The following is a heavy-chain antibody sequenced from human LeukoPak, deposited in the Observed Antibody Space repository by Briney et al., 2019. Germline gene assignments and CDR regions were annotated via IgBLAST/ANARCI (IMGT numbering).Heavy chain of an antibody. CDR1: GGSISTSY. J-gene: IGHJ4*02. CDR3: ARHYGGHSFGTTFDN. CDR2: IYGLGIT. V-gene: IGHV4-4*07. Sequence: PSETLSLTCTVSGGSISTSYWNWIRQSADKGLEWIGRIYGLGITTYNPSLESRVTMSVDTSKNQFSLKLSSVTAADTAVYYCARHYGGHSFGTTFDNWGQGTLVTVSS. D-gene: IGHD3-16*01.